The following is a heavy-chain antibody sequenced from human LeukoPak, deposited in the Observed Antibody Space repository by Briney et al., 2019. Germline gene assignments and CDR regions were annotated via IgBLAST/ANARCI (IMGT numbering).Heavy chain of an antibody. Sequence: PSETLSLTCTVSGYSISSGYYWGWIRQPPGKGLEWIGSIYHSGSTYYNPSLKSRVTISVDTSKNQFSLKLSSVTAADTAVYYCARDPSPDYXFWSXXGDXWGQGTLVTVSS. CDR1: GYSISSGYY. CDR3: ARDPSPDYXFWSXXGDX. V-gene: IGHV4-38-2*02. CDR2: IYHSGST. D-gene: IGHD3-3*01. J-gene: IGHJ4*02.